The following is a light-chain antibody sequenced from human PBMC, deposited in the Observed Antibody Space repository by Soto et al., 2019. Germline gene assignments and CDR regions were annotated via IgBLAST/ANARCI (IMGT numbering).Light chain of an antibody. V-gene: IGLV2-14*01. CDR2: EVS. CDR3: SSYTSSSTSYV. J-gene: IGLJ1*01. Sequence: QSSLTQPASLSGSPGQSITISCTGTSSDAGGYNYVSWYQQHPGKAPKLMIYEVSNRPSGVSNRFSGSKSGNTASLTISGLQAEDEADYYCSSYTSSSTSYVFGTGTKVTVL. CDR1: SSDAGGYNY.